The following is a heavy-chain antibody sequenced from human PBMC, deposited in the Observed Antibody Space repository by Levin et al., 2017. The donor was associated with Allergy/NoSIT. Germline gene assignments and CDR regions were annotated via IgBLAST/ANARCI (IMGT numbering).Heavy chain of an antibody. Sequence: SVKVSCKASGGTFSSYAISWVRQAPGQGLEWMGGIIPIFGTANYAQKFQGRVTITADESTSTAYMELSSLRSEDTAVYYCASRSSSAEVYYYYYMDGWGKGTTVTVSS. CDR2: IIPIFGTA. V-gene: IGHV1-69*13. CDR1: GGTFSSYA. CDR3: ASRSSSAEVYYYYYMDG. D-gene: IGHD6-6*01. J-gene: IGHJ6*03.